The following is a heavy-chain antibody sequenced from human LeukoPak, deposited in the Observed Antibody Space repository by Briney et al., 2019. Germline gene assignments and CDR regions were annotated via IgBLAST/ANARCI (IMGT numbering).Heavy chain of an antibody. Sequence: GGSLRLSCAASGISFSAHGTHWVRQAPGKGLEWVAIIRFDGSNIHYADSVKGRFTISRDNSKNTLYLQMNSLRAEDTAVYYCVRDGVGATTYFGYFDHWGQGTLVTVSS. CDR1: GISFSAHG. V-gene: IGHV3-33*01. CDR3: VRDGVGATTYFGYFDH. D-gene: IGHD1-26*01. CDR2: IRFDGSNI. J-gene: IGHJ4*02.